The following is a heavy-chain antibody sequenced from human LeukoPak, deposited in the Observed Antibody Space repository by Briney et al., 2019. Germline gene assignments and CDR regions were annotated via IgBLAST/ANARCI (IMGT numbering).Heavy chain of an antibody. J-gene: IGHJ3*02. V-gene: IGHV3-9*01. Sequence: GGSLRLSCAASGFTFDDYAMHWVRQAPGKGLEWVSGISWNSGSIGYADSVKGRFTTSRDNAKNSLYLQMNSLRAEDTALYYCAKGRRPNDAFDIWGQGTMVTVSS. CDR2: ISWNSGSI. CDR3: AKGRRPNDAFDI. CDR1: GFTFDDYA.